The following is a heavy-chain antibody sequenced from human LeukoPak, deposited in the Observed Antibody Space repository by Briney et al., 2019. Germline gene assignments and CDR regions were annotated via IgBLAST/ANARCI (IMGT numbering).Heavy chain of an antibody. V-gene: IGHV3-23*01. J-gene: IGHJ4*02. Sequence: PGGSLRLSCAASGFTFSSYGMSWVRQAPGKGLEWVSSISSSAGSRYHADSVRGRFTISRDNSKNTLYLQMISLRAEDTAVYYCAKGQWLAYSVDSWGQGTLVTVSS. CDR2: ISSSAGSR. CDR1: GFTFSSYG. D-gene: IGHD6-19*01. CDR3: AKGQWLAYSVDS.